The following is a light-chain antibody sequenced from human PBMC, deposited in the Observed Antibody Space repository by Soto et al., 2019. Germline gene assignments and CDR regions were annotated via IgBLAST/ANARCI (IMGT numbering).Light chain of an antibody. CDR2: RNN. CDR1: SSNLGSNY. J-gene: IGLJ2*01. V-gene: IGLV1-47*01. Sequence: QSVLTQPPSASGTPGQRVTISCSGSSSNLGSNYVYWYQQLPGTAPKLLIYRNNQRPSGVPDRFSGSKSGTSASLAISGLRSGDEADYYCAAWDDSLRGRVFGGGTQLTVL. CDR3: AAWDDSLRGRV.